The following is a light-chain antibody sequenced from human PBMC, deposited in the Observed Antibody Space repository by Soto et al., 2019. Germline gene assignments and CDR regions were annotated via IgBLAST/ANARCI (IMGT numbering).Light chain of an antibody. CDR3: AAWDDSLNGV. CDR2: DNN. CDR1: SSNVGSHT. Sequence: QSVLTQPPSASGTPGQRVTISCSGSSSNVGSHTVNWYQQVPGTAPKLLIYDNNRRPSGVPDRFSGSKSATSASLAISGLQSDDEADYYCAAWDDSLNGVFGGGTNLTVL. V-gene: IGLV1-44*01. J-gene: IGLJ2*01.